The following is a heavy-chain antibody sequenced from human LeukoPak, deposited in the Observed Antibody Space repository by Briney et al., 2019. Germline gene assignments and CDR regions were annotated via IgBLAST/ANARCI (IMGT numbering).Heavy chain of an antibody. J-gene: IGHJ4*02. V-gene: IGHV3-23*01. Sequence: GGSLRLSCAASGFTFSSYAMNWVRQAPGKGLEWVSSISGSGGSTYYADSVKGRFTISRDNSKNMVWLQINSPTAEDTATYYCAKDGNWARFEDWGQGTLVTVSS. CDR2: ISGSGGST. CDR3: AKDGNWARFED. D-gene: IGHD7-27*01. CDR1: GFTFSSYA.